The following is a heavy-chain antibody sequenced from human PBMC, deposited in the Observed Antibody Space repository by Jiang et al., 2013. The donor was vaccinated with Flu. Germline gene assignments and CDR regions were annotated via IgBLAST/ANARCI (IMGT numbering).Heavy chain of an antibody. CDR1: GYTFTDRN. Sequence: GAEVKKPGTTVKLSCQVSGYTFTDRNLHWVQQAPGKGLSGWGLLILKMVKQFTQKFRGRVTMTADTSTDTAYLHLSSLTSEDTAVYYCSPDSRFRGSDTEPIFSYYMGVWGKGTTVTVSS. J-gene: IGHJ6*03. CDR2: LILKMVK. D-gene: IGHD1-26*01. CDR3: SPDSRFRGSDTEPIFSYYMGV. V-gene: IGHV1-69-2*01.